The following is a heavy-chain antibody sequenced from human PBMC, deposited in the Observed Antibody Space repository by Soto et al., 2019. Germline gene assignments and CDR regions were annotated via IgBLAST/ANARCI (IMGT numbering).Heavy chain of an antibody. J-gene: IGHJ4*02. Sequence: QVQLVESGGGVVQPGRSLRLSCAASGFTFSSYGMHWVRQAPGKGLEWVAVISYDGSNKYYADSVKGRFTISRDNSKNTLYLQMNSLRAEDTAVYYCAKAPGDSGSYWYYFDYWGQGTLVTVSS. CDR3: AKAPGDSGSYWYYFDY. CDR1: GFTFSSYG. CDR2: ISYDGSNK. V-gene: IGHV3-30*18. D-gene: IGHD3-10*01.